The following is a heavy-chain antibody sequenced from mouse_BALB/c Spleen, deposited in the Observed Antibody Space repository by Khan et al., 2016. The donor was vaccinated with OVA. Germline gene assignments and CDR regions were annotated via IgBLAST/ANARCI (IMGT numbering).Heavy chain of an antibody. Sequence: VQLQESGPELKKPGETVKISCKASGYTFTNYVMNWVKQSPGKGLKWMGWINTYTGEPTFADDFKGRFAFSLETSASTAFLQINSLKNEDTATDFWVRFHGGYWGQGTTLTVSS. CDR2: INTYTGEP. V-gene: IGHV9-3-1*01. J-gene: IGHJ2*01. CDR3: VRFHGGY. CDR1: GYTFTNYV.